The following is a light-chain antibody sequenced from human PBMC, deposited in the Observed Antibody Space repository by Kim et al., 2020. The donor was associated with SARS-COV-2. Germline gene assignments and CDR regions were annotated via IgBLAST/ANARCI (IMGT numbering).Light chain of an antibody. CDR3: CSYAGSGTMV. Sequence: GQSITISCTGTSSDVGSYNVVSWYQQYPGKAPKVMIYDVTKRPSGVSNRFSGSKSGNMASLTISGLQAEDEADYYCCSYAGSGTMVFGGGTKVTVL. CDR2: DVT. V-gene: IGLV2-23*02. CDR1: SSDVGSYNV. J-gene: IGLJ3*02.